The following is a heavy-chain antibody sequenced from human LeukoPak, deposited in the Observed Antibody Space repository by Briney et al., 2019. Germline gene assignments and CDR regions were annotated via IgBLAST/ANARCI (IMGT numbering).Heavy chain of an antibody. J-gene: IGHJ4*02. Sequence: ASVKVSCKASGYTFTSYGISWVRQAPGQGLEWMGWISAYNGNTNYAQKLQGRVTMTTDTSTSTAYMELRSLRSEDTAVYYCARTDLGSGSYKNDYWGQGTLVTVSS. CDR2: ISAYNGNT. V-gene: IGHV1-18*01. CDR3: ARTDLGSGSYKNDY. CDR1: GYTFTSYG. D-gene: IGHD1-26*01.